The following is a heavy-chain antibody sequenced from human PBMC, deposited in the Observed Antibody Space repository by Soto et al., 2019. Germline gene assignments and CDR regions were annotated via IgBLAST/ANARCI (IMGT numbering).Heavy chain of an antibody. CDR3: ARDYCSGGTCYNPDY. Sequence: ASVKVSCKASGYTFTRYGISWLRQAPGQGLEWMGWISAYNGDTKFAEGLQGRVTMTTDTSTVTTYMELRSLRSDDTAVYYCARDYCSGGTCYNPDYWGQGTLVTV. J-gene: IGHJ4*02. D-gene: IGHD2-15*01. CDR1: GYTFTRYG. CDR2: ISAYNGDT. V-gene: IGHV1-18*01.